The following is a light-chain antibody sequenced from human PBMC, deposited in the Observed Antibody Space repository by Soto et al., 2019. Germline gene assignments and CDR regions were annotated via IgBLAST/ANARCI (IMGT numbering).Light chain of an antibody. J-gene: IGLJ2*01. Sequence: QSVLTQPASVSGSPGQSITISCTGTSSDVGNYILVSWYQQHPGKAPKLIIYEGTKRPSGVSNRFSASTSGNTASLTISGLHAEDEADYYCCSYAGNSNWVFGGGTKLTVL. V-gene: IGLV2-23*01. CDR3: CSYAGNSNWV. CDR2: EGT. CDR1: SSDVGNYIL.